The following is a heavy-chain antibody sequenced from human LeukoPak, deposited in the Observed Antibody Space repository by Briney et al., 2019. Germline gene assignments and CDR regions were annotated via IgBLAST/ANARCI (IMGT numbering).Heavy chain of an antibody. CDR2: INHSGST. D-gene: IGHD1-26*01. CDR1: GGSFSGYY. Sequence: SETLSLTCAVYGGSFSGYYWSWIRQPPGKGLEWIGEINHSGSTNYNPSLKSRVTISVDTSKNQFSLKLSSVTAADTAVYYCARDGRFPPEPLPRYFDYWGQGTLVTVSS. J-gene: IGHJ4*02. CDR3: ARDGRFPPEPLPRYFDY. V-gene: IGHV4-34*01.